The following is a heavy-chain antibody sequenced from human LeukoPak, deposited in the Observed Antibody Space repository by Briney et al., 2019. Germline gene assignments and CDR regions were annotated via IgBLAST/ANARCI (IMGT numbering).Heavy chain of an antibody. CDR2: ISWNSGSI. CDR1: GFTFDDYA. V-gene: IGHV3-9*01. J-gene: IGHJ4*02. CDR3: AKAVSEYYFDY. D-gene: IGHD3-3*01. Sequence: GRSLRLSCAASGFTFDDYAMHWVRQAPGKGLEWVSGISWNSGSIGYADSVKGRFTISRDNAKNSLYLQMNSLRAEDTALYYCAKAVSEYYFDYWAREPWSPSPQ.